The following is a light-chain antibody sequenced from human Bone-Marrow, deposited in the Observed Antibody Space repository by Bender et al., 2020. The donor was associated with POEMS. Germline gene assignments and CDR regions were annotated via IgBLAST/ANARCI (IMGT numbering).Light chain of an antibody. Sequence: SDELTQPPSVSVSPGQTARITCSGDSLTKKYAYWYQQKSGQAPVLVIYEDSKRPSGIPERFSGSTSGTMATLTLSGAQVDDEGDYYCSSTETTGKGRVFGGGTRLTVL. CDR3: SSTETTGKGRV. CDR2: EDS. J-gene: IGLJ3*02. V-gene: IGLV3-10*01. CDR1: SLTKKY.